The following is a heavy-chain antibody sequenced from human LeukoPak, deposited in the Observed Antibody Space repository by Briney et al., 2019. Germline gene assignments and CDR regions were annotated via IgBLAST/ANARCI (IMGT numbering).Heavy chain of an antibody. CDR1: GGSFSGYY. CDR2: INHSGST. CDR3: ARGPIVVVPAARVAGWFDP. D-gene: IGHD2-2*01. Sequence: SETLSLTCAVYGGSFSGYYRSWIRQPPGKGLEWIGEINHSGSTNYNPSLKSRVTISVDTSKNPFSLKLSSVTAADTAVYYCARGPIVVVPAARVAGWFDPWGQGTLVTVSS. J-gene: IGHJ5*02. V-gene: IGHV4-34*01.